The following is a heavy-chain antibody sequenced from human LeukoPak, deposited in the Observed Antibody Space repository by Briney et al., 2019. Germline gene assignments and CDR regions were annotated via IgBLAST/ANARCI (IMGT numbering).Heavy chain of an antibody. D-gene: IGHD2-15*01. J-gene: IGHJ4*02. CDR1: GYSISSSNW. CDR3: ALYCSADNCGYFDY. V-gene: IGHV4-28*01. Sequence: SDTLSLTCAVSGYSISSSNWWGWIRQPPGKGLEWIGYIHYSGSTDYNPSLKSRLTMSVDTSKNQFSLKLSSVTAVDTAVYYCALYCSADNCGYFDYWGQGTLVTVSS. CDR2: IHYSGST.